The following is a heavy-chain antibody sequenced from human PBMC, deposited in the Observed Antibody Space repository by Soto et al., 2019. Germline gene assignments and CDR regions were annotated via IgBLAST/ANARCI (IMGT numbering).Heavy chain of an antibody. CDR2: ISDSGATS. V-gene: IGHV3-23*01. D-gene: IGHD6-19*01. CDR3: AARFIHSGWRFDY. CDR1: GFSLSSHA. J-gene: IGHJ4*02. Sequence: GGSLRLSCVASGFSLSSHAVSWVRQTPEKGLEWVSSISDSGATSSYADFVKGRFTVSRDNSRNTLYLQMDSLRVEDTAVYYCAARFIHSGWRFDYWGQGTLVTVSS.